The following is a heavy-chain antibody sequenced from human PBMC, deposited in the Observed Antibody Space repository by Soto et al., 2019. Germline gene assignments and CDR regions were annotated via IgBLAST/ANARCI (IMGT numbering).Heavy chain of an antibody. Sequence: SETLSLTCAVYGGSFSGYYWSWIRQPPGKVLEWIGEINHSGSTNYNPSLKSRVTISVDTSKNQFSLKLSSVTAADTAVYYCARVDVWGSYGMDVWGQGTTVTVSS. CDR3: ARVDVWGSYGMDV. CDR2: INHSGST. CDR1: GGSFSGYY. V-gene: IGHV4-34*01. J-gene: IGHJ6*02. D-gene: IGHD3-16*01.